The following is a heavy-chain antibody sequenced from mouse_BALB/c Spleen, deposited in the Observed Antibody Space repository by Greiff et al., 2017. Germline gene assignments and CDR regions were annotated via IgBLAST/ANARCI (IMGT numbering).Heavy chain of an antibody. Sequence: EVQGVESGGGLVQPGGSRKLSCAASGFTFSSFGMHWVRQAPEKGLEWVAYISSGSSTIYYADTVKGRFTISRDNPKNTLFLQMTSLRSEDTAMYYCARGGNGYYYAMDYWGQGTSVTVSS. CDR2: ISSGSSTI. J-gene: IGHJ4*01. CDR1: GFTFSSFG. CDR3: ARGGNGYYYAMDY. D-gene: IGHD2-1*01. V-gene: IGHV5-17*02.